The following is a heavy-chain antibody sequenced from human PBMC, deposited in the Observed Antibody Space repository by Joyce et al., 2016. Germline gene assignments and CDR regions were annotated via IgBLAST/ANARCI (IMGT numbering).Heavy chain of an antibody. Sequence: QVQLVQSGADVKKPGASVKVSCQTSGYTFTSYAVSWLRLSTGQGLEGMGWVSGKNGDTRYSQKFQGRVIMTTDTSTSMASMELRSLNSDDTGVYYCARQVVATDDRGDYFDYWGQGTLVIVSS. D-gene: IGHD2-15*01. CDR3: ARQVVATDDRGDYFDY. V-gene: IGHV1-18*04. J-gene: IGHJ4*02. CDR2: VSGKNGDT. CDR1: GYTFTSYA.